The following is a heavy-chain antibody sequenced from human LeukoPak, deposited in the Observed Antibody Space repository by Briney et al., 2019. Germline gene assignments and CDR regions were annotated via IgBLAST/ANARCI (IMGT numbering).Heavy chain of an antibody. J-gene: IGHJ4*02. CDR1: GFTVSSNY. D-gene: IGHD4-17*01. Sequence: GGSLRLSCAASGFTVSSNYMSWVRQAPGKGLEWVSVIYSGGSTYYADSVKGRFTISRDNSKNTLYLQMNSLRDEDTATYYCAKDVTPDGLWDIDYWGQGTLITVSS. V-gene: IGHV3-53*01. CDR3: AKDVTPDGLWDIDY. CDR2: IYSGGST.